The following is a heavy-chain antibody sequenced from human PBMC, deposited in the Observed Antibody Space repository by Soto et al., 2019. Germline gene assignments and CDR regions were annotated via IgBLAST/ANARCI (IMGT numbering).Heavy chain of an antibody. CDR3: ARDALGAFDI. CDR1: GFTFSSYA. J-gene: IGHJ3*02. Sequence: VGSLRLSCAASGFTFSSYAMHWVRQAPGKGLEWVAVISYDGSNKYYADSVKGRFTISRDNSKNTLYLQMNSLRAEDTAVYYCARDALGAFDIWGQGTMVTV. CDR2: ISYDGSNK. V-gene: IGHV3-30-3*01.